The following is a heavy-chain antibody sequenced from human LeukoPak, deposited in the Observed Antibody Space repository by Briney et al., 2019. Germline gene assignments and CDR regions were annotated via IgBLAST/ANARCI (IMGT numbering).Heavy chain of an antibody. V-gene: IGHV3-30-3*01. CDR1: GFTFSSYA. Sequence: GGSLRLFCAASGFTFSSYAMHWVRQAPGKGLEWVAVISYDGSNKYYADSVKGRFTISRDNSKNTLYLQMNSLRAEDTAVYYCARDSPYYDSSGYPLMHFDYWGQGVLVIVSS. CDR3: ARDSPYYDSSGYPLMHFDY. D-gene: IGHD3-22*01. J-gene: IGHJ4*02. CDR2: ISYDGSNK.